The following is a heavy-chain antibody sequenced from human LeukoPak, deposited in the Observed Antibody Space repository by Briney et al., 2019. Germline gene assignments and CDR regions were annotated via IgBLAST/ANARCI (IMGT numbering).Heavy chain of an antibody. CDR2: IYHSGST. Sequence: KSSGTLSLTCAVSGGSISSSNWWSWVRQPPGKGLEWIGEIYHSGSTNYNPSLKSRVTISVDKSKNQFSLKLSSVTAADTAVYYCAREVQAQTYYCGMDVWGQGTTVTVSS. CDR3: AREVQAQTYYCGMDV. J-gene: IGHJ6*02. CDR1: GGSISSSNW. V-gene: IGHV4-4*02.